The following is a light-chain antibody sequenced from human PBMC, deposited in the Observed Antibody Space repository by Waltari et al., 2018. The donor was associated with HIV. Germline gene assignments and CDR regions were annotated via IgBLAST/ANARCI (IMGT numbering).Light chain of an antibody. J-gene: IGLJ1*01. Sequence: SSELTQDPAVSVALGQTVKITCQGDNLRTYYARWYQQKPGQAPVLVSYGKNRRPSEIPDRFSSSASRNKAFLTITGAQAEDEADYYCKTRDRSGNLYVFGTGTTVTVL. V-gene: IGLV3-19*01. CDR2: GKN. CDR1: NLRTYY. CDR3: KTRDRSGNLYV.